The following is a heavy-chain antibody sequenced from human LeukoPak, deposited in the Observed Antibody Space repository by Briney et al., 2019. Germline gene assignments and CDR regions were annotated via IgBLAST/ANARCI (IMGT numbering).Heavy chain of an antibody. CDR1: GFTFSSYW. CDR3: ARDTLSGVLIGPRMDV. J-gene: IGHJ6*02. D-gene: IGHD3-3*01. CDR2: IKYDGSEN. V-gene: IGHV3-7*01. Sequence: GGSLRLSCAASGFTFSSYWMSWVRQAPGKGLEWVAIIKYDGSENYCVSSVKGRFTISRDNARNSLYLQMNSLRAEDTAVYYCARDTLSGVLIGPRMDVWGQGTTVTVSS.